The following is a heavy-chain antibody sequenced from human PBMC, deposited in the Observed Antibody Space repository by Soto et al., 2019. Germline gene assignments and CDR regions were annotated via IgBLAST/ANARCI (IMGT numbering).Heavy chain of an antibody. D-gene: IGHD2-21*02. J-gene: IGHJ6*02. CDR1: GFTFRNAW. CDR3: TTGVTSRGMDV. Sequence: GSLRLSCAASGFTFRNAWMNWVRRTPGKGLEWVGRIKTKTDGGTTDYAAPVKGRFTISRDDSKNTLYLQMNSLKTEDTAVYYCTTGVTSRGMDVWGQGTTVTVSS. V-gene: IGHV3-15*01. CDR2: IKTKTDGGTT.